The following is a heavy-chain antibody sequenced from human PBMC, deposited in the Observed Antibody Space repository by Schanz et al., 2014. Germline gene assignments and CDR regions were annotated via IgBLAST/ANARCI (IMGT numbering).Heavy chain of an antibody. CDR2: MIGSGSSV. CDR3: AKDLISGWSGFDY. CDR1: GFTFSIYG. V-gene: IGHV3-23*01. J-gene: IGHJ4*02. Sequence: EVQLLESGGGLVQPGGSLRLSCAASGFTFSIYGMSWVRQAPGKGLEWVSRMIGSGSSVFYADSVKGRFTISRDNLKNTVYLQMNSLRAGDTAVYYCAKDLISGWSGFDYWGQGTLVTVSS. D-gene: IGHD6-19*01.